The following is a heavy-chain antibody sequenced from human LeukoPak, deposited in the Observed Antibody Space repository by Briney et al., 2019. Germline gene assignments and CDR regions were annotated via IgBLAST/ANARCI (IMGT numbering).Heavy chain of an antibody. CDR3: AKDNDMFNVGYYYAMDV. CDR2: IRYGETNK. Sequence: GGSLRLSCAASGFTFSSYGMHWVRQAPGKGLEWVAFIRYGETNKYYEDSVKGRFTVSRDISKNTLYLQMNSLRAEDTAVYYCAKDNDMFNVGYYYAMDVWGQGTTVTVSS. D-gene: IGHD3-9*01. CDR1: GFTFSSYG. V-gene: IGHV3-30*02. J-gene: IGHJ6*02.